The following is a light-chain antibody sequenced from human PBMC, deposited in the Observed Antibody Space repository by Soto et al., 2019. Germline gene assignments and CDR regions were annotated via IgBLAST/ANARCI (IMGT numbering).Light chain of an antibody. Sequence: DIQMTQSPSSLSASVGDRVTITCQASQDIDNYLNWYQQKPGKAPKLLIYDASDLETGVPSRFSGSGSGTAFTLTTSRRRREDFAKYYLQQDNIPLPIFGGGTKGEIK. V-gene: IGKV1-33*01. J-gene: IGKJ4*01. CDR1: QDIDNY. CDR2: DAS. CDR3: QQDNIPLPI.